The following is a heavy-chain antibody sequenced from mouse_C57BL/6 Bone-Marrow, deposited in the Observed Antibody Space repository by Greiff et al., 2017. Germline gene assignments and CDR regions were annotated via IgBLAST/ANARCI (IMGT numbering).Heavy chain of an antibody. D-gene: IGHD2-1*01. V-gene: IGHV1-64*01. CDR3: ARERFGNSFAY. CDR2: IHPNSGST. J-gene: IGHJ3*01. Sequence: VQLQQPGAELVKPGASVQLSCKASGYTFTSYWMHWVKQRPGQGLEWIGMIHPNSGSTNYNEKFKSKATLTVDKSSSTAYMQLSSLTSEDSAVYYCARERFGNSFAYWGQGTLVTVSA. CDR1: GYTFTSYW.